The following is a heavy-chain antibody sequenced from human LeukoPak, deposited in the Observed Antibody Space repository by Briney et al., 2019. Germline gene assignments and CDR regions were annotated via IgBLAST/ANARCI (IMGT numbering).Heavy chain of an antibody. V-gene: IGHV3-21*01. CDR2: ITSSSSHV. D-gene: IGHD3-16*01. Sequence: GESLRLSCAASGFSFSTYNMNWVRQAPGKDLEWVSSITSSSSHVYYADSVKGRFTISRDNAKNSLYLQMHSLRAEDTAVYYCARDPYVGSYYAYYYYYMDVWGKGTTVTVSS. J-gene: IGHJ6*03. CDR1: GFSFSTYN. CDR3: ARDPYVGSYYAYYYYYMDV.